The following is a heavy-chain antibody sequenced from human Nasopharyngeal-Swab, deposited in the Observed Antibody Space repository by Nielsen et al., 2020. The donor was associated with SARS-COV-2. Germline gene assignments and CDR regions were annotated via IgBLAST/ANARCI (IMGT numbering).Heavy chain of an antibody. Sequence: GESLKISCAASGFTFSYYSMSWVRQAPGKGLEWVSSISGSGSYIYYADSVKGRFTISRDNAKNSLYLQMNSRRVEDTAVYYCGRRLRLGELSLYNEFDYWGQGTLVTVSS. CDR1: GFTFSYYS. D-gene: IGHD3-16*02. J-gene: IGHJ4*02. CDR2: ISGSGSYI. CDR3: GRRLRLGELSLYNEFDY. V-gene: IGHV3-21*01.